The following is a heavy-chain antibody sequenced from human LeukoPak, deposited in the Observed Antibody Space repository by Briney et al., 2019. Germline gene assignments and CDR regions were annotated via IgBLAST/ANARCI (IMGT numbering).Heavy chain of an antibody. J-gene: IGHJ3*02. Sequence: ASLKVSCKAAGYTFTGYYMHWVRQAPGQGLEWMGWINPNSGGTNYAQKFQGRLTITRDISTSTAYMELSSLTSDDTAVYYCAAVPNANAWYWDDAFDIWDQGTMVTVSS. CDR2: INPNSGGT. V-gene: IGHV1-2*02. D-gene: IGHD2-8*02. CDR3: AAVPNANAWYWDDAFDI. CDR1: GYTFTGYY.